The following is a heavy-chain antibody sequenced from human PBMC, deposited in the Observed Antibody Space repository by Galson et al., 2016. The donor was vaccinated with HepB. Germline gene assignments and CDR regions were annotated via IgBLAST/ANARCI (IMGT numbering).Heavy chain of an antibody. Sequence: SLRLSCAASGFTFSTYSINWVRQAPGKGPEWVSFISITSGYKYYADSLKGRVTISRDNAKNSLYLQMNSLRAEDTAVYYCARHPEGDRGYFDLWGRGTLVTVSS. V-gene: IGHV3-21*01. D-gene: IGHD3-16*01. CDR2: ISITSGYK. CDR1: GFTFSTYS. J-gene: IGHJ2*01. CDR3: ARHPEGDRGYFDL.